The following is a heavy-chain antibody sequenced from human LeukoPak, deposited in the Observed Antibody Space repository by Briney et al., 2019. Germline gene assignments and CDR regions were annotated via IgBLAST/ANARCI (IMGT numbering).Heavy chain of an antibody. CDR2: ISYDGSNK. J-gene: IGHJ4*02. CDR1: EFTFSSYG. V-gene: IGHV3-30*18. CDR3: AKDGRRGFFDY. Sequence: GRSLRLSCAASEFTFSSYGMHWVRQAPGKGLEWVAIISYDGSNKYYADSVRGRFTISRDNSKNSLYLQMDSLRTEDTAFYYCAKDGRRGFFDYWGQGTLVTVSS.